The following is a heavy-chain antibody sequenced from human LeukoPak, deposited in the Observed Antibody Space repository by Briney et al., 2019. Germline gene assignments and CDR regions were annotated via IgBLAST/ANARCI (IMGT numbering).Heavy chain of an antibody. Sequence: GGSLSLSYAASGFTFDDYGMSWVRQAPGKGLEWVSGINWNGGSTGYADSVKGRFTISRDNAKNSLYLQMNSLRAEDTALYYCARGARYYYDSSGYSDYWGQGTLVTVSS. CDR2: INWNGGST. J-gene: IGHJ4*02. CDR1: GFTFDDYG. V-gene: IGHV3-20*03. CDR3: ARGARYYYDSSGYSDY. D-gene: IGHD3-22*01.